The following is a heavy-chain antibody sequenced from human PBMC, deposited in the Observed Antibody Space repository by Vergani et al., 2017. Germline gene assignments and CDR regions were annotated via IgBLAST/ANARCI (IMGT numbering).Heavy chain of an antibody. J-gene: IGHJ6*02. CDR2: IIPIFGTA. V-gene: IGHV1-69*13. CDR1: GGTFSSYA. D-gene: IGHD3-10*01. Sequence: QVQLVQSGAEVKKPGSSVKVSCKASGGTFSSYAISWVRQAPGQGLEWMGRIIPIFGTANYAQKVQGRVTITADESTSTAYMELSSLRSEDTAVYYCARDGERVRSWSYYTFTKNYYGMDVWGQGTTVTVSS. CDR3: ARDGERVRSWSYYTFTKNYYGMDV.